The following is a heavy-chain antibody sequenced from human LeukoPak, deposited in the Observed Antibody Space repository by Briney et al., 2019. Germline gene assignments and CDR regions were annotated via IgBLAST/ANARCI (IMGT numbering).Heavy chain of an antibody. J-gene: IGHJ4*02. CDR1: GGSISSYY. CDR2: IYYSGST. CDR3: ARRDYDDSSGYHSSYFDH. V-gene: IGHV4-59*08. Sequence: SSETLSLTCTLSGGSISSYYWSWIRQPPGKGLEWVGYIYYSGSTKYNPSLKSRVTISVDTSKNQFSLKVGSVTAADTAVYYCARRDYDDSSGYHSSYFDHWGQGTLVTVSS. D-gene: IGHD3-22*01.